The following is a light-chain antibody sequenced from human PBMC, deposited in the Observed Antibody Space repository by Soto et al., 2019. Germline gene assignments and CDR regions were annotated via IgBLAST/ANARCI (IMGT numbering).Light chain of an antibody. CDR1: QSISSN. J-gene: IGKJ4*01. CDR3: QQYNNWPRAT. Sequence: EIVMTQSPATLSVSPGERATVSCRASQSISSNLAWYQQKPGQAPRLLMFRTSSRATGFPARFSGSGSGTEFNLTLSSLQSEDFGVYYCQQYNNWPRATFGGGTKVDSK. CDR2: RTS. V-gene: IGKV3-15*01.